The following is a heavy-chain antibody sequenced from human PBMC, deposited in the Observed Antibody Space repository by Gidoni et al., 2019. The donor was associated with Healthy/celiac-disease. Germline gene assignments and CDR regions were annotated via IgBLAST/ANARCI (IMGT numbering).Heavy chain of an antibody. CDR2: IYSGGST. CDR1: GFPVSSNY. V-gene: IGHV3-66*01. Sequence: EVQLVESAGGLVQPGGSLRLSCAASGFPVSSNYMSWVRQAPGKGLEWVSVIYSGGSTYYADSVKGRFTISRDNSKNTLYLQMNSLRAEDTAVYYCARADCSSTSCYNSFDIWGQGTMVTVSS. CDR3: ARADCSSTSCYNSFDI. D-gene: IGHD2-2*02. J-gene: IGHJ3*02.